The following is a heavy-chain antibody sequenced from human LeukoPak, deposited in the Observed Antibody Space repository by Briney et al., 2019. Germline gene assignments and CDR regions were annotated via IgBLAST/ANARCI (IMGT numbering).Heavy chain of an antibody. CDR1: GFTFTNAW. J-gene: IGHJ4*02. Sequence: GGSLRLSCAASGFTFTNAWMSWVRQAPGKGLEWVGRIKSKVDGETIDNAAPVKGRFTMSRDDSKATLYLQMNSLKAEDTAVYYCTTDLGITMIRGVIVYWGQGALVTVSS. CDR3: TTDLGITMIRGVIVY. D-gene: IGHD3-10*01. V-gene: IGHV3-15*01. CDR2: IKSKVDGETI.